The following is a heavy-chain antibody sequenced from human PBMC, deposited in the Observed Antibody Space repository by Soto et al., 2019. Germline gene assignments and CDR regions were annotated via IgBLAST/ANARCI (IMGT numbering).Heavy chain of an antibody. D-gene: IGHD3-3*01. CDR3: ARDSWSGYFLNFDY. CDR1: GYTFTSYG. CDR2: IRAYNGNT. V-gene: IGHV1-18*04. J-gene: IGHJ4*02. Sequence: GASVKVSCKASGYTFTSYGISWVRQAPGQGLEWMGWIRAYNGNTNYEQKLQGRVTMTTDTSTSTSYMDLRSLRSDDTAVYYCARDSWSGYFLNFDYWGQGTLFTVSS.